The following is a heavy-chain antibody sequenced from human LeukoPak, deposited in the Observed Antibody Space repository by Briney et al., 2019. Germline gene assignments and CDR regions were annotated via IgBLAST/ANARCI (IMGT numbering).Heavy chain of an antibody. Sequence: SETLSLTCAVYGGSFSGYYWSWIRQPPGKGLEWIGEINHSGSTNYNPSLKSRVTISVDTSKNQFSLKLSSVTAADTAVYYCARGLKYSSSWYRPNWFDPWGQGTLVTVSS. J-gene: IGHJ5*02. CDR1: GGSFSGYY. CDR2: INHSGST. V-gene: IGHV4-34*01. CDR3: ARGLKYSSSWYRPNWFDP. D-gene: IGHD6-13*01.